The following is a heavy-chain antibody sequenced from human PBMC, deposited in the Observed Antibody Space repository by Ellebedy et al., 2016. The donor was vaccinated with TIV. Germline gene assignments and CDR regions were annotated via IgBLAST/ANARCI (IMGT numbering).Heavy chain of an antibody. Sequence: AASVKVSCKASGYTFTGYYMHWVRQAPGQGLEWMGWINPNSGGTSYAQKFQGWVTMTRDTSISTAYMELSRLRSDDTAVYYCARGHSGSYRNAFDIWGQGTMVTVSS. J-gene: IGHJ3*02. CDR2: INPNSGGT. CDR1: GYTFTGYY. D-gene: IGHD1-26*01. V-gene: IGHV1-2*04. CDR3: ARGHSGSYRNAFDI.